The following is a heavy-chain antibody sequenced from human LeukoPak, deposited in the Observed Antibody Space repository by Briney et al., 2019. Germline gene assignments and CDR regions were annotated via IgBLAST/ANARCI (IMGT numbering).Heavy chain of an antibody. J-gene: IGHJ4*02. CDR1: GFTFSNAW. Sequence: GGSLRPSCAASGFTFSNAWMSWVRQAPGKGLEWVGRIKSKTFGGTTDYAAPVKGRFTISRDDSKNTLYLHMNTLKTEDTAIYYCTTLGAFDYWGQGTLVTVSS. CDR3: TTLGAFDY. D-gene: IGHD3-16*01. V-gene: IGHV3-15*01. CDR2: IKSKTFGGTT.